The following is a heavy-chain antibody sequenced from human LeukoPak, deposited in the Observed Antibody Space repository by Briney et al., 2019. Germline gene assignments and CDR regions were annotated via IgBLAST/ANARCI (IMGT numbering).Heavy chain of an antibody. V-gene: IGHV4-39*07. J-gene: IGHJ4*02. D-gene: IGHD3-10*02. CDR2: IYSRGFT. Sequence: SETLSLTCSVSGGSVSTSSYYWVWIRQPPGQGLEWIGSIYSRGFTCYNPSLKSRLTISVDTSKNQFSLRLSSVTAADTALYFCARDASGGDYVEDWGQGTLVAVSS. CDR1: GGSVSTSSYY. CDR3: ARDASGGDYVED.